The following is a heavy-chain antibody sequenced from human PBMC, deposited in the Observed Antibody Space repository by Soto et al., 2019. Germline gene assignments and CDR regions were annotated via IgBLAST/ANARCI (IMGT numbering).Heavy chain of an antibody. V-gene: IGHV4-34*01. CDR1: GGCFSGYY. Sequence: PSETLSLTCAVYGGCFSGYYWSWIRQPPGKGLEWIGEINHSGSTNYNPSLKSRVTISVDTSKNQFSLKLSSVTAADTAVYYCARGGYIVVVPAARNWFDPWGQGTLVTVSS. CDR3: ARGGYIVVVPAARNWFDP. D-gene: IGHD2-2*01. CDR2: INHSGST. J-gene: IGHJ5*02.